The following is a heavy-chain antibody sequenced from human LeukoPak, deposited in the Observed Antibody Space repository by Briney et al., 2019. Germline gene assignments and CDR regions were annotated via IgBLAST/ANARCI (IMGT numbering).Heavy chain of an antibody. CDR3: ARAGRSSGWSWYYYMDV. CDR2: IYSSGST. D-gene: IGHD6-19*01. Sequence: SETLSLTCSVSVASISSGSNYWGWIRQPPGKTLEWIGSIYSSGSTYYNPSLKSRVIIIIDTPKNHLSLTLSSVTAADTAVYYCARAGRSSGWSWYYYMDVWGKGTTVTISS. CDR1: VASISSGSNY. V-gene: IGHV4-39*07. J-gene: IGHJ6*03.